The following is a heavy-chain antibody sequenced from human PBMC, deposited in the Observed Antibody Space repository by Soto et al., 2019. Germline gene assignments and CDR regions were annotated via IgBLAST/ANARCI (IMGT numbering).Heavy chain of an antibody. V-gene: IGHV3-23*01. CDR2: ISGSGGST. Sequence: EVQLLESGGGLVQPGGSLRLSCAASGFTFSNYGMSWVRQAPGKGLEWVSGISGSGGSTNYAASVKGRFTISRDNSKNTLFLQMNSLRAEDTALYYCAKEIFDSGSYYSRGWFDPWGQGTLVTVSS. J-gene: IGHJ5*02. CDR3: AKEIFDSGSYYSRGWFDP. D-gene: IGHD1-26*01. CDR1: GFTFSNYG.